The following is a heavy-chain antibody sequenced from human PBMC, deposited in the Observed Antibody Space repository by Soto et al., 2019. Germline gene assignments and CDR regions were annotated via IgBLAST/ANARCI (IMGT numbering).Heavy chain of an antibody. CDR3: ARERSYGLEY. CDR2: MNPTSGKT. CDR1: GYTFTSYD. J-gene: IGHJ4*02. V-gene: IGHV1-8*01. D-gene: IGHD5-18*01. Sequence: QVQLVQSGAEVKKPGASVKVSCKASGYTFTSYDINWVRQATGQGLEWMGWMNPTSGKTVYAQKFQGRVTLTRNPSISTAYRELSSLRSEDTAVYYCARERSYGLEYWGQGTRVTVSS.